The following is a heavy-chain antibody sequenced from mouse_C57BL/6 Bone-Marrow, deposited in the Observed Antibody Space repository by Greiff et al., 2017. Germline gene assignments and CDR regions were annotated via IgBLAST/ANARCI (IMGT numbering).Heavy chain of an antibody. CDR1: GFTFSSYG. D-gene: IGHD2-13*01. CDR3: ARRVIYWYFDV. V-gene: IGHV5-6*01. CDR2: ISSGGSYT. J-gene: IGHJ1*03. Sequence: EVQLQESGGDLVKPGGSLKLSCAASGFTFSSYGMSWVRQTPDKRLEWVATISSGGSYTYYPDSVKGRFTLSRDNAKNTLYLQMSSLKSEDTAMYYCARRVIYWYFDVWGTGTTVTVSA.